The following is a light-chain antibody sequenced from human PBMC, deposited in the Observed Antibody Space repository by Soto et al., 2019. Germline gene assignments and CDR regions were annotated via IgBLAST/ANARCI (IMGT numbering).Light chain of an antibody. CDR3: QQYKNRPPWT. V-gene: IGKV3-15*01. Sequence: IVMTQSPATLSVSPGERATLSCSASQSLNTNLAGYQQKPGQAPRLLIFAASTRATGVPARFSGSGSGTDFTLSISSLQSEDFAVYCCQQYKNRPPWTFGQGTKVE. CDR1: QSLNTN. CDR2: AAS. J-gene: IGKJ1*01.